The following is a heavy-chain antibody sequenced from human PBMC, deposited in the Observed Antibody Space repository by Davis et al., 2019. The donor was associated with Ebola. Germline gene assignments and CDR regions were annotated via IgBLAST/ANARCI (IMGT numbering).Heavy chain of an antibody. J-gene: IGHJ4*02. CDR3: AREGATIVY. Sequence: GSLRLSCAASGFTFSSYAMHWVRQAPGKGLEWVAVISYDGSNKYYADSVKGRFTISRHNSKNTLYLQMNSLRAEDTAMYYCAREGATIVYWGQGTLVTVSS. CDR2: ISYDGSNK. D-gene: IGHD5-12*01. V-gene: IGHV3-30*14. CDR1: GFTFSSYA.